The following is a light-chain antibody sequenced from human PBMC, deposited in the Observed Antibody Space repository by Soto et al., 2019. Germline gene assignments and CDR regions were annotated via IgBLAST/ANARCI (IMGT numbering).Light chain of an antibody. CDR3: QSYDTIVV. Sequence: LTQPHSVSESPGKTITISCTRSSGSIASNYVQWYQQRPGSAPTTVIYEVNQRPSGVPDRFSGSIDSSSNSASLTISGLKTEDEADYYCQSYDTIVVFGGGTQLTVL. J-gene: IGLJ2*01. V-gene: IGLV6-57*04. CDR2: EVN. CDR1: SGSIASNY.